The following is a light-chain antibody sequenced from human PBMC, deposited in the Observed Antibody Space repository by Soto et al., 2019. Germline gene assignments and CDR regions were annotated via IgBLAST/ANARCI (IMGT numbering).Light chain of an antibody. Sequence: EIVLTQSPATLSVSPGETATLSCRASQSVSSNLAWYQQKPGQAPRLLIYDASTRATGIPDRFSGSGSGTEFTLTISRLEPEDFAVYFCKQYATSPLAFGGGTKVDIK. CDR3: KQYATSPLA. CDR1: QSVSSN. J-gene: IGKJ4*01. V-gene: IGKV3-20*01. CDR2: DAS.